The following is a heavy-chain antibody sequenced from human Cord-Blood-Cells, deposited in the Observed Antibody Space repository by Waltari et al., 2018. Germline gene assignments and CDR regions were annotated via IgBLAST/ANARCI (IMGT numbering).Heavy chain of an antibody. CDR3: ARLDYDILTGYYDY. J-gene: IGHJ4*02. D-gene: IGHD3-9*01. CDR2: INTNTGNT. CDR1: GYTFTSYA. V-gene: IGHV7-4-1*02. Sequence: QVQLAQSGPQLKKPRASVKVSSMAPGYTFTSYAMNRVRQVPGQGLEWMGWINTNTGNTTYAQGCTGRFVFSLDTSVSTAYLQISSLKAEDTAVYYCARLDYDILTGYYDYWGQGTLVTVSS.